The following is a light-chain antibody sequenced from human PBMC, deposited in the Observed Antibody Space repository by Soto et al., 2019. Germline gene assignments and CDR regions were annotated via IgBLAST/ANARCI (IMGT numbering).Light chain of an antibody. CDR3: QQRAN. CDR1: LSVRGY. V-gene: IGKV3-11*01. CDR2: GTS. Sequence: EIVLTQSPASLALSPGERATLSCRASLSVRGYLAWSQQRPNQAPRLLIHGTSNRATGIPARVSGEGSGTAFTLTISSREPEDSGVEYWQQRANFGQGTRLEIK. J-gene: IGKJ5*01.